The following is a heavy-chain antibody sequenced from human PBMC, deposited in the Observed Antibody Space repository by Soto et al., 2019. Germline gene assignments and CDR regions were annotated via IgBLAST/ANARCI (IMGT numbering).Heavy chain of an antibody. D-gene: IGHD3-10*01. CDR2: INHSGST. V-gene: IGHV4-34*01. CDR1: GGSFSGYY. Sequence: PSETLSLTCAVYGGSFSGYYWSWIRQPPWNGLEWIGEINHSGSTNYNPSLKSRVTISVDTSKNQFSLKLSSVTAADTAVYYCARYVFYYGSGSYPKPAQFDPWGQGTLVTVSS. CDR3: ARYVFYYGSGSYPKPAQFDP. J-gene: IGHJ5*02.